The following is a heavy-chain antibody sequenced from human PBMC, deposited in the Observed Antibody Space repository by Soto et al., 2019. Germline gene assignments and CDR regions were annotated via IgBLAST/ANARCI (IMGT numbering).Heavy chain of an antibody. D-gene: IGHD3-3*02. Sequence: SETLSLTCAVYGGSFTGYYWTWIRQTPGKGLEWIGETNYRGSSYYNPSLESRISMAVDTSKNQFSLKLGSVTAADTAVYFCVRGQPHRITIFEVVIRSYDYGMDVWGQGTTVTVSS. CDR1: GGSFTGYY. CDR2: TNYRGSS. V-gene: IGHV4-34*01. CDR3: VRGQPHRITIFEVVIRSYDYGMDV. J-gene: IGHJ6*02.